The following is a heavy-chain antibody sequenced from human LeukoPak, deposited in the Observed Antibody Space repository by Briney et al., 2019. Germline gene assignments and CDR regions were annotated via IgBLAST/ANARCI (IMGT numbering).Heavy chain of an antibody. Sequence: GGSLRLSCAASGFTFSNAWMSWVRQAPGKGLEWVGRIKSKTDGGTTDYAASVKGRFTISRDDSKNTLYLQMNSLKTEDTAVYYCTTDPIAVAGTSFDIWGQGTMVTVSS. J-gene: IGHJ3*02. CDR3: TTDPIAVAGTSFDI. V-gene: IGHV3-15*01. CDR1: GFTFSNAW. D-gene: IGHD6-19*01. CDR2: IKSKTDGGTT.